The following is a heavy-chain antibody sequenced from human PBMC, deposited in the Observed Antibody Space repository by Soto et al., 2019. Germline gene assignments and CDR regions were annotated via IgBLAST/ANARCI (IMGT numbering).Heavy chain of an antibody. CDR3: ARFQYGDYGIFDY. CDR1: GYTFTGYY. D-gene: IGHD4-17*01. J-gene: IGHJ4*02. CDR2: INPNSGGT. V-gene: IGHV1-2*04. Sequence: GASVKVSCKASGYTFTGYYVHWVRQAPGQGLEWMGWINPNSGGTNYAQKFQGWVTMTRDMSISTAYMELSRLRSDDTAVYYCARFQYGDYGIFDYWGQGTLVTVSS.